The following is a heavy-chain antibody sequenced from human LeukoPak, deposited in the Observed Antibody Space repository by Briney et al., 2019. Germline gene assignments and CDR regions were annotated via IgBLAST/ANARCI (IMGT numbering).Heavy chain of an antibody. V-gene: IGHV4-39*07. CDR2: IYYSGST. D-gene: IGHD3-9*01. CDR1: GGSISSSSYY. CDR3: ARVHYDILTGTVNFDY. Sequence: SETLSLTCTVSGGSISSSSYYWGWIRQPPGKGLEWIGSIYYSGSTYYNPSLKSRVTISVDTSKNQFSLKLSSVTAADTAVYYCARVHYDILTGTVNFDYWGQGTLVTVSS. J-gene: IGHJ4*02.